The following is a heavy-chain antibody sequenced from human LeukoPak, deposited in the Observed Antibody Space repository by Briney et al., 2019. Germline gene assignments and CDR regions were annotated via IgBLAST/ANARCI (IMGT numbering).Heavy chain of an antibody. CDR1: GVSISSYY. D-gene: IGHD5-12*01. V-gene: IGHV4-4*07. Sequence: SETLSLTCSVSGVSISSYYWSWVRQTAGKGLEWIGRIYISGTTNYNPSLNSRVTVSIDTSKNQFSLKLTSVTAADTGVYYCARTGGYDYHIDHWGQGTQVTVSS. CDR2: IYISGTT. J-gene: IGHJ4*02. CDR3: ARTGGYDYHIDH.